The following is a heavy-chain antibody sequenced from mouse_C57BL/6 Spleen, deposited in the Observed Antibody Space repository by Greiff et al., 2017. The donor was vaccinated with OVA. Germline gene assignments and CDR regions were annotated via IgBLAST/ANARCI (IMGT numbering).Heavy chain of an antibody. CDR3: AREPRPYGSFDY. Sequence: EVKLVESGGGLVKPGGSLKLSCAASGFTFSSYAMSWVRQTPEKRLEWVATISDGGSYTYYPDNVKGRFTISRDNAKNNLYLQMSHLKSEDTAMYYCAREPRPYGSFDYWGQGTTLTVSS. J-gene: IGHJ2*01. D-gene: IGHD1-1*01. V-gene: IGHV5-4*01. CDR1: GFTFSSYA. CDR2: ISDGGSYT.